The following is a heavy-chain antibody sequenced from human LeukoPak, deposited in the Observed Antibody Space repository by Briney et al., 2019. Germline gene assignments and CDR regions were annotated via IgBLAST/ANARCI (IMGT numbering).Heavy chain of an antibody. J-gene: IGHJ4*02. CDR1: CASFSDNY. V-gene: IGHV4-34*01. CDR2: INNSGST. Sequence: KPSETLSLTCAVYCASFSDNYWSWIRQFPEKGLEWIGEINNSGSTSYNPSLNSRVIMSVDVSKNQFSLRLSSVTAADTAVYYCARGGYGPRLGNWGQGTLVTVSS. CDR3: ARGGYGPRLGN. D-gene: IGHD3-16*01.